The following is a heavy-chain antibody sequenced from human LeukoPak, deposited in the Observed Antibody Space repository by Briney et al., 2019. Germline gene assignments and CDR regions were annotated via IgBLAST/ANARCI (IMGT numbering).Heavy chain of an antibody. Sequence: ASVKVSCKVSGYTLTELSMHWVRQAPGKGLEWMGGFDPEDGETIYAQKFQGRVTMTEDTSTDTAYMELSSLRSEDTAVYYCATKPVWFGEFPFDPWGQGTLVTVSS. CDR3: ATKPVWFGEFPFDP. CDR2: FDPEDGET. D-gene: IGHD3-10*01. V-gene: IGHV1-24*01. CDR1: GYTLTELS. J-gene: IGHJ5*02.